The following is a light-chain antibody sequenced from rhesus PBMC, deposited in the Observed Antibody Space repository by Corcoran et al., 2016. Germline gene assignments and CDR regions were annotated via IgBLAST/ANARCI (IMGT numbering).Light chain of an antibody. CDR1: QTIRSW. CDR3: QQYSSSPLT. V-gene: IGKV1-22*01. Sequence: DIQMTQSPSSLSASVGDTVTITCRASQTIRSWLAWYQQKPGKAPNLLIYKASSLQSGVPSRFSGSGSGTDFTLTISSLQSEDFATYCCQQYSSSPLTFGGGTKVDLK. CDR2: KAS. J-gene: IGKJ4*01.